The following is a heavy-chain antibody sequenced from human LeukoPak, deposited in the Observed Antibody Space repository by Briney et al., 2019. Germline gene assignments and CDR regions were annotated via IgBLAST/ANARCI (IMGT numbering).Heavy chain of an antibody. CDR2: INPNSGGT. Sequence: ASVKVSCKASGYTFTGYYMHWVRQAPGQGLEWMGWINPNSGGTNYALKFQGRVTMTRDTSISTAYMELSRLRSDDTAVYYCARSTMIVVVPTYWGQGTLVTVSS. V-gene: IGHV1-2*02. J-gene: IGHJ4*02. CDR3: ARSTMIVVVPTY. D-gene: IGHD3-22*01. CDR1: GYTFTGYY.